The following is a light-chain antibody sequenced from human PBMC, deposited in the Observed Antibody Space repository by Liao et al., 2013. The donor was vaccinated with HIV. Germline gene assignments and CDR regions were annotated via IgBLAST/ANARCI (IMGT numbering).Light chain of an antibody. CDR3: QAWDSTIAYV. Sequence: YELTQPPSVSVSPGQTASITCSGDKLGDKYTCWYQQKPGQSPVMIIYQDNKRPLGIPERFSGSNSGNTATLTISGTQAMDEADYYCQAWDSTIAYVFGTGTKVTVL. CDR2: QDN. J-gene: IGLJ1*01. CDR1: KLGDKY. V-gene: IGLV3-1*01.